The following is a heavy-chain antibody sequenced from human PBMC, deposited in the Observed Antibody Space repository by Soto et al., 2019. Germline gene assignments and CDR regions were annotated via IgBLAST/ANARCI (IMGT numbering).Heavy chain of an antibody. D-gene: IGHD5-12*01. Sequence: QVQLQQWGAGLLKPSETLSLTCAVYGGSFSGYYWSWIRQPPGKGLEWIGEINHSGSTNYNPSLKGRVTISVDTSKNQFSLKLSSVTAADTAVYYCARGKWLRSSIDYWGQGTLVTVSS. CDR2: INHSGST. V-gene: IGHV4-34*01. J-gene: IGHJ4*02. CDR3: ARGKWLRSSIDY. CDR1: GGSFSGYY.